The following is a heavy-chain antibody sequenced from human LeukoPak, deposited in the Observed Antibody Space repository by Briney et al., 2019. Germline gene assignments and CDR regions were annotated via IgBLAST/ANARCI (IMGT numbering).Heavy chain of an antibody. CDR2: INQDGSEK. CDR1: GFTFGNNW. D-gene: IGHD3-3*01. J-gene: IGHJ6*03. Sequence: GGSLRLSCAASGFTFGNNWMSWVRQAPGKGLEWVANINQDGSEKYYVDSVKGRFTISRDNAKNSLYPQMKSLRAEDTAVYYCARDLTSAAYYDFWSGPYYYYMDVWGKGTAVTVSS. CDR3: ARDLTSAAYYDFWSGPYYYYMDV. V-gene: IGHV3-7*01.